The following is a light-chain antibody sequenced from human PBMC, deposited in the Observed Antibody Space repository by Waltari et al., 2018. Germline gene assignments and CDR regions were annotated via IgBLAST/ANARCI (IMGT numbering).Light chain of an antibody. CDR3: QQYNNWPT. CDR1: TSASSD. Sequence: RTVSASTSASSDLAWYKQNTVQAPRLLIYSASTRATGIPAGFSGSGSGTEFTLTISSLQSEDFAVYYCQQYNNWPTFGQGTKVEIK. V-gene: IGKV3-15*01. CDR2: SAS. J-gene: IGKJ1*01.